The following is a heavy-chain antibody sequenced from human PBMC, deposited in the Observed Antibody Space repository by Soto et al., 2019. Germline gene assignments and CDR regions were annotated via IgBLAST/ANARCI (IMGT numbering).Heavy chain of an antibody. Sequence: ASVKVSCKASGGTFSSYAISWVRQAPGQGLEWMGGIIPIFGTANYAQKFQGRVTITADESTSTAYMELSSLRSEDTAVYYCARPNYYDSSGSPYDAFDLWGQRPMATV. CDR1: GGTFSSYA. CDR3: ARPNYYDSSGSPYDAFDL. D-gene: IGHD3-22*01. CDR2: IIPIFGTA. J-gene: IGHJ3*01. V-gene: IGHV1-69*13.